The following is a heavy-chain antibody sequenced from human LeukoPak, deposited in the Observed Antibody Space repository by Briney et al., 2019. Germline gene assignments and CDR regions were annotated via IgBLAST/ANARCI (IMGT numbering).Heavy chain of an antibody. J-gene: IGHJ6*02. CDR2: ISSSSGYI. Sequence: GGSLRLSCAASGFIFSTYSVNWVRQAPGKGLEWVSSISSSSGYIYYADSVKGRFTISRDNAKNSLYLQMNSLRAEDTAVYYCARDTDGFESGYGYYYYHGMDVWGQGTTVTASS. D-gene: IGHD3-3*01. CDR1: GFIFSTYS. V-gene: IGHV3-21*04. CDR3: ARDTDGFESGYGYYYYHGMDV.